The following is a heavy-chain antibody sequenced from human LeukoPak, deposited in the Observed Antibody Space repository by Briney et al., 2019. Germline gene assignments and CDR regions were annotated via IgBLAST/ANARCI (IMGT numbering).Heavy chain of an antibody. CDR2: MSYSGGT. V-gene: IGHV4-39*02. D-gene: IGHD3-16*01. CDR1: GDPLSSSNDY. J-gene: IGHJ5*01. CDR3: ARRAGRQLILFSSRNHWFDY. Sequence: PSETLSLTCAVSGDPLSSSNDYWAWFRQPPGKGLEWIGTMSYSGGTSYNPSLKGRVTMSVDTSKNHLSLKLNSVTAADTALYFCARRAGRQLILFSSRNHWFDYWGQGTRVTVSS.